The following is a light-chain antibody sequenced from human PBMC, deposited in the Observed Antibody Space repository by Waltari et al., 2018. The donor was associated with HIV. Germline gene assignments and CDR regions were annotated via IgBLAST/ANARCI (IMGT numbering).Light chain of an antibody. CDR1: SSDVGAYNY. CDR2: EVN. J-gene: IGLJ2*01. V-gene: IGLV2-8*01. Sequence: QSALTQPPSASGSRGQSVTISYTGTSSDVGAYNYVSWYQQYPGMAPKLIIYEVNKRPSGVPDCFSGSKSGNTASLTVSGLQAEDEADFYCSSYAGSAVVFGGGTKLTVL. CDR3: SSYAGSAVV.